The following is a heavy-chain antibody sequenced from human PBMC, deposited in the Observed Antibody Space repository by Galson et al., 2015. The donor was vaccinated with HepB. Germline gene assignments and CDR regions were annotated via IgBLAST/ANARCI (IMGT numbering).Heavy chain of an antibody. J-gene: IGHJ4*02. V-gene: IGHV1-69*04. D-gene: IGHD3-22*01. CDR1: GGTFSSYA. CDR2: IIPILGIA. Sequence: SVKVSCKASGGTFSSYAISWVRQAPGQGLEWMGRIIPILGIANYAQKFQGRVTITADKSTSTAYMELSSLRSEDTAVYYCARYDDSSGYYWDWGQGTLVTVSS. CDR3: ARYDDSSGYYWD.